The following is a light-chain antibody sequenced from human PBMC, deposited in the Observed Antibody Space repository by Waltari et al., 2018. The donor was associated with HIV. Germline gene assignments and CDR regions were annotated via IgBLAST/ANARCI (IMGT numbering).Light chain of an antibody. Sequence: DIVLTQSPDSLAVSLGERATMNCKSSQKILFSSTNKNYLSWYQQRPGQPPRLLIYWAASRESGVPERFTGSGSGTNFTLTISRLQADDVAVYCCQQYYSTPRTFGQGTKV. CDR3: QQYYSTPRT. CDR1: QKILFSSTNKNY. CDR2: WAA. J-gene: IGKJ1*01. V-gene: IGKV4-1*01.